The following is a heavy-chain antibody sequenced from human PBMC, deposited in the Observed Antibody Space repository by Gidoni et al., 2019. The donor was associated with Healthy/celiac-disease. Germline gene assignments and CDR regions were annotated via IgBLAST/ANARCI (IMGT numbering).Heavy chain of an antibody. V-gene: IGHV3-33*01. J-gene: IGHJ3*02. CDR3: ARGALPNDAFDI. Sequence: QVQLVESGGGVVQPGRSLRLSCAASGFTFSSYGMHWVRQAPGKGLEWVAVIWYDGSNKYYADSVKGRFTISRDNSKNTLYLQMNSLRAEDTAVYYCARGALPNDAFDIWGQGTMVTVSS. CDR1: GFTFSSYG. CDR2: IWYDGSNK.